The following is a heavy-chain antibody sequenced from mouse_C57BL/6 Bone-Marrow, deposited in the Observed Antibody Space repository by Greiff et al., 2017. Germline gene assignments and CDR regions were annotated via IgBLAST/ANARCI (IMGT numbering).Heavy chain of an antibody. CDR3: ARESTTVVSPYWYFDV. D-gene: IGHD1-1*01. CDR2: INPYNGDT. Sequence: EVKLQQSGPELVKPGDSVKISCKASGYSFTGYFMNWVMQSHGKSLEWIGRINPYNGDTFYNQKFKGKATLTVDKSSSTAHMELRSLTSEDSAVYYCARESTTVVSPYWYFDVWGTGTTVTVSS. J-gene: IGHJ1*03. V-gene: IGHV1-20*01. CDR1: GYSFTGYF.